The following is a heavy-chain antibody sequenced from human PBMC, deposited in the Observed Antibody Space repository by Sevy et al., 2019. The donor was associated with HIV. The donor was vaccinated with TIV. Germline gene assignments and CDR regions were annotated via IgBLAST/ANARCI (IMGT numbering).Heavy chain of an antibody. CDR3: ARGGGYCGGDCYSIDY. CDR1: GFTFSSYV. D-gene: IGHD2-21*02. V-gene: IGHV3-33*08. Sequence: GGSLRLSCAASGFTFSSYVMHWVRQAPGKGLEWVALIWYDGTIKYYADSVKCRFTISRDNSKDTLFLQMNSLTPEDTVVYYCARGGGYCGGDCYSIDYWGQGALVTVSS. CDR2: IWYDGTIK. J-gene: IGHJ4*02.